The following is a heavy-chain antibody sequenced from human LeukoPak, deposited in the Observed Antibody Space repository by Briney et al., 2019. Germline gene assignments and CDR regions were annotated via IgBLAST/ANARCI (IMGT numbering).Heavy chain of an antibody. D-gene: IGHD2-8*01. V-gene: IGHV3-23*01. CDR3: AKVLRVTNFDYYGMDV. Sequence: GGSLRLSCAASGFTFTTNAMSWVRQAPGKGLGWVSAISGSGGSTYYADSVKGRFTISKDNSKNTLYLQMNSLRAEDTAVYYCAKVLRVTNFDYYGMDVWGQGTTVTVSS. J-gene: IGHJ6*02. CDR1: GFTFTTNA. CDR2: ISGSGGST.